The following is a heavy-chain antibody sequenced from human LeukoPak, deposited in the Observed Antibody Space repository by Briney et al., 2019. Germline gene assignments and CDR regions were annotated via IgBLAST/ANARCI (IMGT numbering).Heavy chain of an antibody. V-gene: IGHV4-59*01. Sequence: SETLSLTCTVSGGSISGYYWSWIRQPPGKGLEWIGYIYYSGSTNYNPSLKSRVTISVDTSKNQFSLKLSSVTAADTAVYYCARVTHYYDSSGVVDYWGQGTLVTVSS. CDR3: ARVTHYYDSSGVVDY. J-gene: IGHJ4*02. CDR2: IYYSGST. D-gene: IGHD3-22*01. CDR1: GGSISGYY.